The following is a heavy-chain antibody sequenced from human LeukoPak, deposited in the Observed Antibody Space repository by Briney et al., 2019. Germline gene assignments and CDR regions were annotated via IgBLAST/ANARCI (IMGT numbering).Heavy chain of an antibody. CDR3: ARGREDYYDSSGYYDGYY. V-gene: IGHV4-34*01. J-gene: IGHJ4*02. CDR1: GGSFSGYY. Sequence: SETLSLTCAVYGGSFSGYYWSWIRQPPGKGLEWIGEINHSGSTNYNPSLKGRVTISVDTSKNQFSLKLSSVTAADTAVYYCARGREDYYDSSGYYDGYYWGQGTLVTVSS. D-gene: IGHD3-22*01. CDR2: INHSGST.